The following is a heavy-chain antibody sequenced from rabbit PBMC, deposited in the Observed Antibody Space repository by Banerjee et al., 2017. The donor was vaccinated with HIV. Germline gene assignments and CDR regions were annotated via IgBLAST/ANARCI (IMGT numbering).Heavy chain of an antibody. V-gene: IGHV1S19*01. CDR3: ARGWDYFDL. J-gene: IGHJ4*01. D-gene: IGHD4-2*01. Sequence: AKGRFTISRTSTTVDLKMTSLTAADTATYFCARGWDYFDLWGPGTLVTVS.